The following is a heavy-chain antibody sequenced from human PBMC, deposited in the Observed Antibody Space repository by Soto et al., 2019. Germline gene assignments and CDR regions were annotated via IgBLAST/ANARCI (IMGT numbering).Heavy chain of an antibody. D-gene: IGHD2-15*01. J-gene: IGHJ4*02. Sequence: PGGSLTLACAASGFTFSSYGMHWVRQAPGKGLEWVAVIWYDGSNKYYADSVKGRFTISRDNSKNTLYLQMNSLRAEDTAVYYCARVSPPRYCSGGSCYSFSWFGTLDYWGQGTLVTVSS. CDR3: ARVSPPRYCSGGSCYSFSWFGTLDY. CDR1: GFTFSSYG. CDR2: IWYDGSNK. V-gene: IGHV3-33*01.